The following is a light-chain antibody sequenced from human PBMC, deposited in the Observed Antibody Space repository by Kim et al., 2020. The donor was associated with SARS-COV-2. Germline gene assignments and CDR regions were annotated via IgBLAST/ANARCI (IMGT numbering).Light chain of an antibody. Sequence: GPSITISCTGTSSDVGRYNYVSWYQQHPGKAPKLMIYDVNNRPSGVSNRFSGSKSGNTASLTISGLQAEDEADYYCSSFASSDTLVFGTGTKVTVL. CDR1: SSDVGRYNY. J-gene: IGLJ1*01. CDR3: SSFASSDTLV. CDR2: DVN. V-gene: IGLV2-14*03.